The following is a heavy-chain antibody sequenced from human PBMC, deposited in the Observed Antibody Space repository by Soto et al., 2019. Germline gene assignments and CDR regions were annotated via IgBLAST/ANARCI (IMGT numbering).Heavy chain of an antibody. Sequence: GGSLRLSCAASGFTFSSYGIHWVRQAPGKGLEWVAAISYDGRNKHFADSVKGRFTISRDNSKNTLYLQMNSLRPEDTAVYYCAKDQTRFLEWLLSFYYYYGMDVWGQGTTVTVSS. V-gene: IGHV3-30*18. CDR3: AKDQTRFLEWLLSFYYYYGMDV. J-gene: IGHJ6*02. CDR1: GFTFSSYG. CDR2: ISYDGRNK. D-gene: IGHD3-3*01.